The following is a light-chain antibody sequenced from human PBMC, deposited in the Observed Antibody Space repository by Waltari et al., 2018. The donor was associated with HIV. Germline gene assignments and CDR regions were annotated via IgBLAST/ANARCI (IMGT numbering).Light chain of an antibody. CDR2: SGS. V-gene: IGKV2-28*01. CDR1: QSLLHSNGYNY. CDR3: MQALQTPIFT. J-gene: IGKJ3*01. Sequence: DIVMTQSPLSLSVTPGEAVSISCRSNQSLLHSNGYNYLDWYLQRPGQSPQLLIYSGSNRASGVPDRFRGSGSGTDFTLKISRVQAEDVGAYYCMQALQTPIFTFGPGTKVDIK.